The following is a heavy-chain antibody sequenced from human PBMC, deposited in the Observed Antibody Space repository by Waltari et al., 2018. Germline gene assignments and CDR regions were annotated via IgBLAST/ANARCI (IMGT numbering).Heavy chain of an antibody. D-gene: IGHD3-22*01. CDR3: AKDNYFDSSGYFDY. J-gene: IGHJ4*02. CDR2: LSGSGGST. Sequence: EVQLLESGGGLVQPGGSLRLSCAASGFTFRSYAMSWVRQAPGKGLEWVSVLSGSGGSTYYADSVKGRFTISRDNSKNTLYLQMNSLRAEDTAIYYCAKDNYFDSSGYFDYWGQGTLVTVSS. CDR1: GFTFRSYA. V-gene: IGHV3-23*01.